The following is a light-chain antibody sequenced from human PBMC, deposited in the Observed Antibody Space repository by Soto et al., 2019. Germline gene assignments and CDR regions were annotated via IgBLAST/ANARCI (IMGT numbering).Light chain of an antibody. CDR1: SSDVGSYNL. CDR3: CSYAGSSTYVV. CDR2: EGS. V-gene: IGLV2-23*01. Sequence: QSALTQPASVSGSPGQSITISCTGTSSDVGSYNLVSWYQQHPGKAPKLMIYEGSKRPSGVFNRLSGSKSGNTASLTISGLQAEDEDDYYCCSYAGSSTYVVFGGGTKLTVL. J-gene: IGLJ2*01.